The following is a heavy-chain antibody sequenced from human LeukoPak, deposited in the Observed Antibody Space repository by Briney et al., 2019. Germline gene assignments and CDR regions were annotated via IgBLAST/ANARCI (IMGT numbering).Heavy chain of an antibody. V-gene: IGHV3-23*01. D-gene: IGHD2-15*01. CDR1: GFTFSSYA. CDR2: ISGSGGST. J-gene: IGHJ4*02. Sequence: PGGSLRLSCAASGFTFSSYAMSWVRQAPGKGLEWVSAISGSGGSTYYADSVKGRFTISRDNSKNTLYLQMNSLRAEDTAVYYCAKDPDIVVVVAASFDYWGQGTLVTVSP. CDR3: AKDPDIVVVVAASFDY.